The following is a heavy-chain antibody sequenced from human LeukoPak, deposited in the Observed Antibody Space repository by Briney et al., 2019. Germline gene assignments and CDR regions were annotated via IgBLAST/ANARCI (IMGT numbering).Heavy chain of an antibody. Sequence: GGSLRLSCAASGFTLSYYWMSWVRQAPGKGLEWVANIKQDGSDKYYVDSVKGRFTISRDNAKNSLYLHMNSLSAEDTAMYYCTRDLTNWNDATFDIWGQGAMVTVSS. CDR1: GFTLSYYW. D-gene: IGHD1-1*01. CDR3: TRDLTNWNDATFDI. J-gene: IGHJ3*02. V-gene: IGHV3-7*01. CDR2: IKQDGSDK.